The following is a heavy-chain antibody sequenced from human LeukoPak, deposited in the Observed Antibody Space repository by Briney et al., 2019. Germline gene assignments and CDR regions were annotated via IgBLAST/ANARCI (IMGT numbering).Heavy chain of an antibody. J-gene: IGHJ3*02. CDR3: ARELMGGGSYRTGAFDI. V-gene: IGHV4-59*01. D-gene: IGHD1-26*01. Sequence: SETLSLTCTVSGGSISSYYRSWIRQPPGKGLEWIGYIYYSGSTNYNPSLKSRVTISVDTSKNQFSLKLSSVTAADTAVYYCARELMGGGSYRTGAFDIWGQGTMVTVSS. CDR1: GGSISSYY. CDR2: IYYSGST.